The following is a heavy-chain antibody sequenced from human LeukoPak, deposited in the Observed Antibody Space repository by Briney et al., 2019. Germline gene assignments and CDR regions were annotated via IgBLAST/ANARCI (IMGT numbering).Heavy chain of an antibody. J-gene: IGHJ4*02. Sequence: SETLSLTCAVSGGSISSGGYSWSWIRQPPGKGLEWIGYIYHSGSTYYNPSLKSRVTISVDRSKNQFSLKLSSVTAADTAVYYCARATYYYDSSGYSSPFDYWGQGILVTVSS. CDR1: GGSISSGGYS. V-gene: IGHV4-30-2*01. CDR3: ARATYYYDSSGYSSPFDY. D-gene: IGHD3-22*01. CDR2: IYHSGST.